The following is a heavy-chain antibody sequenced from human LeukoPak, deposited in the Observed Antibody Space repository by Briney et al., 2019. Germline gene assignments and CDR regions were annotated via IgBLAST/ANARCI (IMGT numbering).Heavy chain of an antibody. CDR3: AGDRATSYFDY. Sequence: GGSLRLSCGASRFTFSNYWMSWVRQAPGKGLEWVAFIWYDGSNKYYTDSVKGRFTISRDNSKNTLYLQMNSLRAEDTAVYYCAGDRATSYFDYWGQGALVTISS. CDR2: IWYDGSNK. J-gene: IGHJ4*02. CDR1: RFTFSNYW. D-gene: IGHD1-26*01. V-gene: IGHV3-33*08.